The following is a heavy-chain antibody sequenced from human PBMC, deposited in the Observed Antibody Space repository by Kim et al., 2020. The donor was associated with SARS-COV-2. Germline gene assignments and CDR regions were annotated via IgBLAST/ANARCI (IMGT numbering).Heavy chain of an antibody. J-gene: IGHJ4*02. D-gene: IGHD3-22*01. CDR1: GGSISSSTYY. Sequence: SQTLSLTCTVSGGSISSSTYYWGWIRQPPGKGLECIGTIYNSGSTSHNPSPSLKSRVAISVDTSKKQLSLKLSSVTAADTAVYYCATSYYDAHGYFHYWGQGKLVTVSS. CDR3: ATSYYDAHGYFHY. CDR2: IYNSGST. V-gene: IGHV4-39*01.